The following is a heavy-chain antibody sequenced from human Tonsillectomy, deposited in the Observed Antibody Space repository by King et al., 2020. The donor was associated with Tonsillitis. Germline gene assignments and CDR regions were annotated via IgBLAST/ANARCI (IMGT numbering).Heavy chain of an antibody. J-gene: IGHJ4*02. Sequence: QLVQSGAEVQKAGASLKVSCKAAGYTFISYGITWVRQAPVQELQWMGWISAYNGDSNNAQTLQGTVTMTVDTSTNTTYMELSSLTSDDTAMYYCARERGALDYWGQGTLVTVSS. CDR3: ARERGALDY. CDR1: GYTFISYG. V-gene: IGHV1-18*01. D-gene: IGHD1-26*01. CDR2: ISAYNGDS.